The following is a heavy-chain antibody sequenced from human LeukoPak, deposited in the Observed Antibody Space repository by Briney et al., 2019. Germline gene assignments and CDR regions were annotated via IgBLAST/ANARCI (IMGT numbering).Heavy chain of an antibody. CDR3: ARVHRSWD. CDR1: GGSISSYY. J-gene: IGHJ4*02. CDR2: INYSGST. Sequence: PSETLSLTCTVSGGSISSYYWSWIRQPPGKGLEWIGYINYSGSTNYNPSLKSRVTISVDTSKNQFSLKLSSVTAADTAVYYCARVHRSWDWGQGTLVTVSS. V-gene: IGHV4-59*01. D-gene: IGHD6-6*01.